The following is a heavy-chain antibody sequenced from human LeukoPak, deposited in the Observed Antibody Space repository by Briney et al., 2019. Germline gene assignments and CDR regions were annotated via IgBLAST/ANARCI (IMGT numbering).Heavy chain of an antibody. D-gene: IGHD2-2*02. CDR3: ATPARYCSSTSCYMRLDY. V-gene: IGHV1-24*01. CDR1: GYTLTELS. Sequence: ASVKVSCKVSGYTLTELSMHWVRQAPGKGLEWMGGFDPEDGETIYAQKFQGRVTMTEDTSTDTAYMELSSLRSEDTAVYYCATPARYCSSTSCYMRLDYWGQGTLVTVSS. CDR2: FDPEDGET. J-gene: IGHJ4*02.